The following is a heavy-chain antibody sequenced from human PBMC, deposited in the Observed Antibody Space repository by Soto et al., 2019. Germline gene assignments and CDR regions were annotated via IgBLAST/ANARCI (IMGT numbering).Heavy chain of an antibody. Sequence: EVQLLESGGGLVQPGGSLRLSCAASGFTFSSYAMSWVRQAPGKGLEWVSAISGSGGSTYYADSVKGRFTISRDNSKNALYLQMNSLRAEDTAVYYCAKDDSALDAFDIWGQGTMVTVSS. CDR1: GFTFSSYA. J-gene: IGHJ3*02. D-gene: IGHD3-22*01. V-gene: IGHV3-23*01. CDR2: ISGSGGST. CDR3: AKDDSALDAFDI.